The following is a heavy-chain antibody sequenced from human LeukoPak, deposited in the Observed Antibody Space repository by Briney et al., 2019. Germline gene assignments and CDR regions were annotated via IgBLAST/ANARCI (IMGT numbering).Heavy chain of an antibody. CDR1: GYTFTSYD. CDR3: ARGHLWARSSWGPQAGIYFDP. V-gene: IGHV1-8*03. Sequence: GASVKVSCKASGYTFTSYDINWVRQATGQGLEWMGWMNPNSGNTGYAQKFQGRVTITRNTSISTAYMELSSLRSEDTAVYYCARGHLWARSSWGPQAGIYFDPWGQGTLVTVSS. J-gene: IGHJ5*02. D-gene: IGHD6-13*01. CDR2: MNPNSGNT.